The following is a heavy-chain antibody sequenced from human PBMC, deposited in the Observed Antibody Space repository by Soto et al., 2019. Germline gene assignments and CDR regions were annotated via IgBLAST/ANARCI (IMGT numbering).Heavy chain of an antibody. CDR3: TGITWFRGMDV. CDR2: TYYKSKWNN. J-gene: IGHJ6*02. Sequence: SQNLSLTCSISADRVSSKSAALNWVSQSPSRCLEWLGGTYYKSKWNNDDALSVKSRITMNPDTSKNQFSLDLYSVTPEDTAVYYCTGITWFRGMDVWGQGTPVTVSS. CDR1: ADRVSSKSAA. V-gene: IGHV6-1*01. D-gene: IGHD3-10*01.